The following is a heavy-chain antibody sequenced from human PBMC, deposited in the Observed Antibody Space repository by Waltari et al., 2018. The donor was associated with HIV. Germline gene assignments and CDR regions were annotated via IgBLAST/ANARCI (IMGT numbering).Heavy chain of an antibody. J-gene: IGHJ4*02. V-gene: IGHV3-7*01. Sequence: EVQLVESGGGWVQPGGSLTLTCEASGFTFTFYWLSWVRQAPGKGVEWVENINQAGTERHYVDSVRGRFTISRDNGKTSVFLQMNSLTVEDTAVYYCATTHGSGDYDNDFDYWGQGTLV. D-gene: IGHD3-10*01. CDR2: INQAGTER. CDR1: GFTFTFYW. CDR3: ATTHGSGDYDNDFDY.